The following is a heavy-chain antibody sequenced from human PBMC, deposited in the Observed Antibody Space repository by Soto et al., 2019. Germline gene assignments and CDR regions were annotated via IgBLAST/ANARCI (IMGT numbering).Heavy chain of an antibody. D-gene: IGHD3-3*02. CDR1: GGSFSGYY. Sequence: SETLSLTCAVYGGSFSGYYWSWIRQPPGKGLEWIGEINHSGSTNYNPSLKSRVTISVDTSKNQFSLKLSSVTAADTAVYYCARGVIFGVVSRISLLDYWGQGTLVTVSS. CDR3: ARGVIFGVVSRISLLDY. J-gene: IGHJ4*02. CDR2: INHSGST. V-gene: IGHV4-34*01.